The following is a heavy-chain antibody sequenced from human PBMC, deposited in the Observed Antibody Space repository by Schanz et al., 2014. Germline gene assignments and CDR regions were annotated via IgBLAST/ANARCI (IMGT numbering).Heavy chain of an antibody. CDR1: RSTFSSYT. D-gene: IGHD3-3*01. Sequence: QVQLVQSGAEVKKPGSSVKVSCKASRSTFSSYTISWVRQARGQGLEWVGRFIPILGIANYAQKFQGRVTITADRSTSTAYMEVSSLRSEDTAVYSCAKDVDFWSGYYLDYWGQGTLVTVSS. CDR3: AKDVDFWSGYYLDY. CDR2: FIPILGIA. J-gene: IGHJ4*02. V-gene: IGHV1-69*08.